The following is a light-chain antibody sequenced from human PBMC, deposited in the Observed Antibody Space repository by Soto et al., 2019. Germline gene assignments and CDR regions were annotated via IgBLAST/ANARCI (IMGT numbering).Light chain of an antibody. V-gene: IGKV3-20*01. Sequence: EIVLTQSPGTLSLSPGERPTLSCRASQSVSSSYLAWYQQKPGQAPRLLIYGASSRATGIPDRFSGSGSGTDFTLTISRLEPEDFAVYYCQQYGSSPWTFGQGTKVEFK. CDR1: QSVSSSY. CDR3: QQYGSSPWT. J-gene: IGKJ1*01. CDR2: GAS.